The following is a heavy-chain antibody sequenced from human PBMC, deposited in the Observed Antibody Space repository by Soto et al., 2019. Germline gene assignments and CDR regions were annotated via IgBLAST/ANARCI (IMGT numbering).Heavy chain of an antibody. CDR3: ARDIMAAAPDY. J-gene: IGHJ4*02. CDR2: INAGNGNT. V-gene: IGHV1-3*01. CDR1: GYAFTSYA. Sequence: SSVKVSRKAAGYAFTSYAVHWVRQAPGQRLEWMGWINAGNGNTKYSQKFQGRVTITRDTSASTAYMELSSLRSEDTAVYYCARDIMAAAPDYWGQGTLVTVSS. D-gene: IGHD6-13*01.